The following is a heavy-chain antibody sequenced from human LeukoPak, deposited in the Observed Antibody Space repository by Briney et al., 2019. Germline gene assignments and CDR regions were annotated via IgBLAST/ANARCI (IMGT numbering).Heavy chain of an antibody. V-gene: IGHV1-69*11. CDR3: ARGSSSSGYYYYYMDV. CDR1: GGTFSSYA. CDR2: IIPILGTA. J-gene: IGHJ6*03. Sequence: SVKVSCKASGGTFSSYAISWVRQAPGQGLEWMGRIIPILGTANYAQKFQGRVTITTDESTSTAYMELSSLRSEDTAVYYCARGSSSSGYYYYYMDVWGKGTTVTVSS. D-gene: IGHD6-6*01.